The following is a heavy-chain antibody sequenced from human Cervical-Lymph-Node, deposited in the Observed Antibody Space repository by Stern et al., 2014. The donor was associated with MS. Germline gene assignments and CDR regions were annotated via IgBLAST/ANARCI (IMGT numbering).Heavy chain of an antibody. J-gene: IGHJ3*02. CDR2: ISHSGST. CDR1: GGSISRGGYS. V-gene: IGHV4-30-2*01. CDR3: ARSSTVTPNAFDI. D-gene: IGHD4-17*01. Sequence: QVQLVESGSGLVKPSQTLSLTCAVSGGSISRGGYSWSWIRQPPRKGLEWLGYISHSGSTYYSPSRKCRVTISVDRSKTQFSLKLSSVTAADTAVYYCARSSTVTPNAFDIWGQGTMVTVSS.